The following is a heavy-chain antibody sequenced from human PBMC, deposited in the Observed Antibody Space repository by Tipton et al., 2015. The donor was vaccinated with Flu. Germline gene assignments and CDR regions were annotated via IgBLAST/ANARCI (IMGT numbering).Heavy chain of an antibody. CDR2: IKQDESQK. CDR1: GFTFSTYW. CDR3: ARDSTGSLDY. J-gene: IGHJ4*02. D-gene: IGHD1-1*01. V-gene: IGHV3-7*01. Sequence: MQLVQSGGGLVQPGGSLRLSCAASGFTFSTYWMAWVRQAPGKGLEWVANIKQDESQKNYVDSVKGRFTISRDNAKNSLYLQMNSLKAEDTAVYYCARDSTGSLDYWGQGTLVTVSS.